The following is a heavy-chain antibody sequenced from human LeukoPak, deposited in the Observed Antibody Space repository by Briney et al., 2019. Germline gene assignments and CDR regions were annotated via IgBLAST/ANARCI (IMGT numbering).Heavy chain of an antibody. Sequence: GGSLRLSCAASGFTFSSYGMHWVRQAPGKGLEWVAVISYDGSNKYYADSVKGRFTISRDNSKNTLYLQMNSLRAEDTAVYYYAKPRIGYYYYGMDVWGQGTTVTVSS. CDR3: AKPRIGYYYYGMDV. CDR1: GFTFSSYG. CDR2: ISYDGSNK. V-gene: IGHV3-30*18. J-gene: IGHJ6*02. D-gene: IGHD3-16*01.